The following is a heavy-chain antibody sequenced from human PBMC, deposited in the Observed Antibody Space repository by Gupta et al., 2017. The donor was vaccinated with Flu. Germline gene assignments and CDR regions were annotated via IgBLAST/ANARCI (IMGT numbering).Heavy chain of an antibody. CDR2: INNSGGST. CDR3: AKDLYTVPGALDS. J-gene: IGHJ5*01. V-gene: IGHV3-23*01. D-gene: IGHD6-19*01. Sequence: FSDYAMSWVRQAPGKGLQWISGINNSGGSTYYADSVRGRFTVSRDNSENTFYLQMNNLRAEDTAIYYCAKDLYTVPGALDSWGQGTRVTVSS. CDR1: FSDYA.